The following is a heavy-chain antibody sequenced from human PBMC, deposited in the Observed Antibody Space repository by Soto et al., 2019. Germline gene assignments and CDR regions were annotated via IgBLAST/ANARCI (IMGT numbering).Heavy chain of an antibody. D-gene: IGHD3-10*01. CDR1: GGSISSGGYY. J-gene: IGHJ4*02. CDR3: ARDPYGSGKKLDY. V-gene: IGHV4-31*03. Sequence: SETLSLTCTVSGGSISSGGYYWSWIRQYPGKGLEWIGYIYYSGSTYYNPSLKSRLTISIDTSKNQFSLKLSSVTAADTAVYFCARDPYGSGKKLDYWGQGTLGTVSS. CDR2: IYYSGST.